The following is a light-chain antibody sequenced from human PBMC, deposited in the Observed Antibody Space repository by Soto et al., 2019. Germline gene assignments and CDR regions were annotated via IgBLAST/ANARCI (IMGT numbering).Light chain of an antibody. Sequence: DIQMTQSPSTLSASVGDRVTITCRASQYISSWLAWYQQKPGKAPKLLIYKASSLESGAPSRFSSSGSGTEFTLTISSLQPDDFATYYCQQYNSQRTFGQGTKVEIK. CDR3: QQYNSQRT. CDR2: KAS. CDR1: QYISSW. J-gene: IGKJ1*01. V-gene: IGKV1-5*03.